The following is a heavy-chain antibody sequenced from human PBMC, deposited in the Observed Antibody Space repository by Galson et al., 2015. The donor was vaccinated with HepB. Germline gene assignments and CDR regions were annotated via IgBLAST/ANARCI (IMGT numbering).Heavy chain of an antibody. CDR3: ATDIVVVPAAIKEVDY. Sequence: SLRLSCAASGFTFSSYSMNWVRQAPGKGLEWVSSISSSSSYIYYADSVKGRFTISRDNAKNSLYLQMNSLRAEDTAVYYCATDIVVVPAAIKEVDYWGQGTLVTVSS. J-gene: IGHJ4*02. V-gene: IGHV3-21*01. D-gene: IGHD2-2*02. CDR2: ISSSSSYI. CDR1: GFTFSSYS.